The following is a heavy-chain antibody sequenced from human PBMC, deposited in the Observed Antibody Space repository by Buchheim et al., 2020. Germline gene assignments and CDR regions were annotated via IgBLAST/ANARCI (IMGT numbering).Heavy chain of an antibody. V-gene: IGHV4-34*01. CDR2: INTRGST. CDR3: AIARIKRIGLLWFGERPYYFDY. CDR1: GGSFSGYY. D-gene: IGHD3-10*01. J-gene: IGHJ4*02. Sequence: QVQLQQWGAGLLKPSETLSLTCAVYGGSFSGYYWSWIRQPPGKGLEWIGEINTRGSTNYNTSLKSRVTISVDTSKNQLPLKLSSVTDADTAVYYCAIARIKRIGLLWFGERPYYFDYWGQGTL.